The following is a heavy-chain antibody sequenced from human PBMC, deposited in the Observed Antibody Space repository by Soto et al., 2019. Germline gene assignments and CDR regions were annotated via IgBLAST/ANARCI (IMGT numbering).Heavy chain of an antibody. V-gene: IGHV3-23*01. CDR2: ISGSGGST. CDR3: SKVREQRLDGVSYYYYYMDV. Sequence: GGSLRLSCAASGFTFSSYAMSWVRQAPGKGLEWISAISGSGGSTYYADSVKGRFTVSRDNSKNTLYLQMNSLRAEDTAVYYCSKVREQRLDGVSYYYYYMDVWGKGTTVTVSS. J-gene: IGHJ6*03. D-gene: IGHD6-25*01. CDR1: GFTFSSYA.